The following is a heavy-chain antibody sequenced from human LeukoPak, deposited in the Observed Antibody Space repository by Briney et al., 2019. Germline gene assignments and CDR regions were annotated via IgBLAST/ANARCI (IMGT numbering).Heavy chain of an antibody. CDR1: GFTFSSYS. D-gene: IGHD6-19*01. V-gene: IGHV3-21*04. CDR3: ARDSIAVAGTVY. CDR2: ISSSSSYI. Sequence: GGSLRLSCAASGFTFSSYSMNWVRQAPGKGLEWVSSISSSSSYIYYADSVKGRFTISRDNAKNSLYLQMNSLRAEDTAVYCCARDSIAVAGTVYWGQGTLVTVSS. J-gene: IGHJ4*02.